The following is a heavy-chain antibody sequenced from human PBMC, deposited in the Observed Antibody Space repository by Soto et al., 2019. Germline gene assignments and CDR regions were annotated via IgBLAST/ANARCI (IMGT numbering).Heavy chain of an antibody. Sequence: QVQLQQWGAGLLKPSETLSLTCGVHGGSFTHYYWSWIRQPPGKGLEWIGEINHGRSANYNPSLKRRVTISVDTSKKQVSLNMRSVTAADTAVYYCARTIYGDPATPTKPAFDYWGQGSLVTVAS. V-gene: IGHV4-34*01. J-gene: IGHJ4*02. D-gene: IGHD4-17*01. CDR3: ARTIYGDPATPTKPAFDY. CDR2: INHGRSA. CDR1: GGSFTHYY.